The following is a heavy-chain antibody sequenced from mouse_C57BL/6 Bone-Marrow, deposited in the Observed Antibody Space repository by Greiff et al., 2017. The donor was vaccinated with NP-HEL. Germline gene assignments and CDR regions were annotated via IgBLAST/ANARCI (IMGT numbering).Heavy chain of an antibody. J-gene: IGHJ1*03. Sequence: VNLVESEGGLVQPGSSMKLSCTASGFTFSDYYMAWVRQVPEKGLEWVANINYDGSSTYYLDSLKSRFIISRDNAKNILYLQMSSLKSEDTATYYCARGGYFDVWGTGTTVTVSS. CDR1: GFTFSDYY. CDR2: INYDGSST. CDR3: ARGGYFDV. V-gene: IGHV5-16*01.